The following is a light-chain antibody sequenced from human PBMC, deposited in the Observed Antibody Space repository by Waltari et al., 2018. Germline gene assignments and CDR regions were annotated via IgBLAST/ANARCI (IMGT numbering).Light chain of an antibody. CDR3: QQSFTAPHT. CDR1: QTISNY. Sequence: IQMTQSPLSLSASVGARVTITCRASQTISNYLNWYQQKPGEAPKPLIYAASTLQPGVPSRFSGSGSGSDFTLTISSLQPEDFATYYCQQSFTAPHTFGLGTKLEIK. CDR2: AAS. V-gene: IGKV1-39*01. J-gene: IGKJ2*01.